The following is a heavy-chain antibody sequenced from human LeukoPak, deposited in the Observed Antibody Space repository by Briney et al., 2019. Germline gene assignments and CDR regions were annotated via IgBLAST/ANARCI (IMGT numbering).Heavy chain of an antibody. CDR2: IYDSETT. J-gene: IGHJ4*02. Sequence: PGGSLRLSCAASGFTFSSYGMSWIRQPPGKGLEWIGSIYDSETTYYNPSLKSRVTISVDTSKNHFSLKLNSVTAADTAIYYCARLGSILTGYYISQFDYWGQGSLVTVSS. CDR1: GFTFSSYG. CDR3: ARLGSILTGYYISQFDY. V-gene: IGHV4-39*01. D-gene: IGHD3-9*01.